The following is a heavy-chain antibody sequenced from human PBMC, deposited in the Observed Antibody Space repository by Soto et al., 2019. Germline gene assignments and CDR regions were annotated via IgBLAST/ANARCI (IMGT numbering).Heavy chain of an antibody. CDR2: INQDGNEK. CDR1: GFTLSSSW. CDR3: AREAY. Sequence: GVSLRLSCAASGFTLSSSWMSWVRQAPGKGLEWVANINQDGNEKYYVDSVKGRFTISRDNAKNSLSLQMNSLRADDTAVYYCAREAYWGQGTLVTVSS. V-gene: IGHV3-7*05. J-gene: IGHJ4*02.